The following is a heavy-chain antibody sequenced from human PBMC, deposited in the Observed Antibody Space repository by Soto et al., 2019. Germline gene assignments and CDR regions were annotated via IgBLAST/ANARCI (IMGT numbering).Heavy chain of an antibody. CDR2: IIPIFATA. CDR1: GDTFNNFA. Sequence: QVQLVQSGAEVKKPGSSVKVSCKASGDTFNNFAVNWVRQAPGQGLEWMGGIIPIFATAHYAQKFQDRVTITADKFTSTAYMELSNLRSEDTALYYCARIPSTRHFWYFDLWGHGTLVTVSS. CDR3: ARIPSTRHFWYFDL. J-gene: IGHJ2*01. V-gene: IGHV1-69*06.